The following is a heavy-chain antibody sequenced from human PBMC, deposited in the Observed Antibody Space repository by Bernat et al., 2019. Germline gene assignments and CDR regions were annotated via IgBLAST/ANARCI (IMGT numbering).Heavy chain of an antibody. V-gene: IGHV1-3*01. D-gene: IGHD6-19*01. CDR2: INAGNGNT. CDR1: GYTFTSYA. Sequence: QVQLVQSGAEVKKPGASVKVSCKASGYTFTSYAMHWVRQAPGQRLEWMGWINAGNGNTKYSQKFQGRVTITRDTSASTAYMELSSLRSEDTAVYYCARTLLYSSGFFGFDYWGQGTLVTVSS. J-gene: IGHJ4*02. CDR3: ARTLLYSSGFFGFDY.